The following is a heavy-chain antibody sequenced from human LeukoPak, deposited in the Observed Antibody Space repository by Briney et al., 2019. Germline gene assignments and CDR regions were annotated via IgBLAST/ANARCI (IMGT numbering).Heavy chain of an antibody. CDR3: ARGEPQNAFDI. Sequence: GASVKVSCKASGYTFTSYYMHWVRQAHGQGLEWMGIINPSGGSTSYAQKFQGRVTMTRDMSTSTVYMELSSLRSEDTAVYYCARGEPQNAFDIWGQGTMVTVSS. J-gene: IGHJ3*02. D-gene: IGHD1-26*01. CDR1: GYTFTSYY. V-gene: IGHV1-46*01. CDR2: INPSGGST.